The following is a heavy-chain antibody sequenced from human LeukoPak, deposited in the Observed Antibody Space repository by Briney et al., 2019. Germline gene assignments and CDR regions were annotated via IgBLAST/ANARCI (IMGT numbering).Heavy chain of an antibody. Sequence: ASVKVSCKASGGTFSSYAISWVRQAPGQGLEWMGRIIPILGIANYAQKFQGRVTITADKSTSTAYMALSSLRSEDTAVYYCASGIHCSSTSCYQNWFDPWGQGTLVTVSS. V-gene: IGHV1-69*04. CDR2: IIPILGIA. CDR3: ASGIHCSSTSCYQNWFDP. D-gene: IGHD2-2*01. J-gene: IGHJ5*02. CDR1: GGTFSSYA.